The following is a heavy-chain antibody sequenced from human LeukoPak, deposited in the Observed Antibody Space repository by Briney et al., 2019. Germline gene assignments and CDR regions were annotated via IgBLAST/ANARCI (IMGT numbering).Heavy chain of an antibody. Sequence: GASVKVSCKASGGTFSSYPISWVRQAPGQGPEWMGGIIPIFGTANYAHNFQGRVTITADESTSTAYMELSSLRSEDTAVYYCARYYCSGGSCDSPFDYWRQGTLVTVPS. V-gene: IGHV1-69*01. CDR2: IIPIFGTA. CDR3: ARYYCSGGSCDSPFDY. CDR1: GGTFSSYP. D-gene: IGHD2-15*01. J-gene: IGHJ4*02.